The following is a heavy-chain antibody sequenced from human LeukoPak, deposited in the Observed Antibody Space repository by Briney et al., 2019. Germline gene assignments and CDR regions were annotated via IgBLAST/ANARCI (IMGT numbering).Heavy chain of an antibody. CDR2: ISYDGSNK. J-gene: IGHJ4*02. D-gene: IGHD1-26*01. CDR3: ARDRVGY. Sequence: GGSLRLSCAASGFTFSSYAMHWARQAPGKGLEWVAVISYDGSNKYYADSVKGRFTISRDNSKNTLYLQMNSLRAEDTAVYYCARDRVGYWGQGTLVTVSS. V-gene: IGHV3-30-3*01. CDR1: GFTFSSYA.